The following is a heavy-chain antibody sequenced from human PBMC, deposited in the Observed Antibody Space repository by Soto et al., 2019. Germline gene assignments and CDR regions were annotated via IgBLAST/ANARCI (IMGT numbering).Heavy chain of an antibody. CDR3: ARDPTHTAGMGAFDI. J-gene: IGHJ3*02. CDR1: GGSISSGDYY. Sequence: QVQLQESGPGLVKPSQSLSLTCTVSGGSISSGDYYWSWIRQPPGKGLEWIGYIYYSGSTYYNPSLKSRVTISVDTSKIQFSLKLSSVTAADTAVYYCARDPTHTAGMGAFDIWGQGTMVTVSS. V-gene: IGHV4-30-4*01. CDR2: IYYSGST. D-gene: IGHD6-13*01.